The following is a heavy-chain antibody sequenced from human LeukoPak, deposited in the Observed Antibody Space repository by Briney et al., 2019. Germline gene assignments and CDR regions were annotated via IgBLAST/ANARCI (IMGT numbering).Heavy chain of an antibody. CDR2: ISYDGGNK. V-gene: IGHV3-30-3*01. Sequence: GGSLRLSCAHSGVTASGYWMHWVRPAPGKGLEWVAVISYDGGNKYYADSVKGRFTISRDNSKSTLYLQMNSLRAEDTAVYYCASKTRHYYDSSPADLFQHWGPGTLVTVSS. CDR1: GVTASGYW. CDR3: ASKTRHYYDSSPADLFQH. J-gene: IGHJ1*01. D-gene: IGHD3-22*01.